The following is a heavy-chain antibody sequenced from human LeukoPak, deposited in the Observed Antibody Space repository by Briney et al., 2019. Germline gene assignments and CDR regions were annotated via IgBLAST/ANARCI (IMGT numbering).Heavy chain of an antibody. CDR1: RSTFTIYW. Sequence: PGESRHTSFMGSRSTFTIYWIGGVRQVPGKGLEWMGIIYPGDSDTRYSLSFQGQFTISADKSISTAYLQCSSLKASDTAMYYCARPAYYDITGYFDYRGQGTLVTVSS. V-gene: IGHV5-51*01. CDR2: IYPGDSDT. CDR3: ARPAYYDITGYFDY. D-gene: IGHD3-22*01. J-gene: IGHJ4*02.